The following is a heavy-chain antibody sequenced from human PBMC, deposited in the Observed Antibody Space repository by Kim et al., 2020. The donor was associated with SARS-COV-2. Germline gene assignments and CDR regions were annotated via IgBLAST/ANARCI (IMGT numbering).Heavy chain of an antibody. CDR3: ARDSERERLQLERRAFHY. CDR1: GFTFSSYW. CDR2: IKQDGSEK. Sequence: GGSLRLSCAASGFTFSSYWMSWVRQAPGKGLEWVANIKQDGSEKYYVDSVKGRFTISRDNAKNSLYLQMNSLRAEDTAVYYCARDSERERLQLERRAFHYWGQGTLVTVSS. V-gene: IGHV3-7*01. D-gene: IGHD1-1*01. J-gene: IGHJ4*02.